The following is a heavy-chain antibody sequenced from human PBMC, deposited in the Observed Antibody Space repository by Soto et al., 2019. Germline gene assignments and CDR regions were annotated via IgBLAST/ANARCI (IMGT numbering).Heavy chain of an antibody. Sequence: EVQLLESGGDLIQPGGSLGLSCAASGFTFSSYPLSWVRRPPGKGLGWVSAISSSGGSTFYADSVKGRFTISRDNSRNTLYLQMNSLRAEDTAIYYCAKYQPMTQPRPYFDYWGQGTLVTVSS. D-gene: IGHD3-22*01. J-gene: IGHJ4*02. CDR3: AKYQPMTQPRPYFDY. CDR2: ISSSGGST. V-gene: IGHV3-23*01. CDR1: GFTFSSYP.